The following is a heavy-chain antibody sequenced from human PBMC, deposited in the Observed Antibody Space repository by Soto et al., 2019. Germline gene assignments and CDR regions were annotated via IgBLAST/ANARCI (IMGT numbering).Heavy chain of an antibody. J-gene: IGHJ5*02. CDR3: ARGKLSGSSTYWFDP. CDR1: GGSFSGCY. D-gene: IGHD3-10*01. V-gene: IGHV4-34*01. CDR2: INHSGST. Sequence: SETLSLTCAVYGGSFSGCYWSWIRQPPGKGLEWIGEINHSGSTNYNPSLKSRVTISVDTSKNQFSLRLSSVTAADTAVYYCARGKLSGSSTYWFDPWGQGALVTVSS.